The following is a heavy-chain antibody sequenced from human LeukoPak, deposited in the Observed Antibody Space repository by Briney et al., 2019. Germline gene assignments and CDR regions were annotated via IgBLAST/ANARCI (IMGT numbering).Heavy chain of an antibody. V-gene: IGHV1-2*02. CDR1: GDTFSGFY. CDR2: ISPNSGGT. J-gene: IGHJ4*02. CDR3: AREDSSGWCVFDY. D-gene: IGHD6-19*01. Sequence: ASVRVSCKPSGDTFSGFYIHWVRQAPGQGLEWMGWISPNSGGTNYAQRFQGRVTMTRDTSISTAYMELSSPRSDDTAVYYCAREDSSGWCVFDYWGQGTLVTVSS.